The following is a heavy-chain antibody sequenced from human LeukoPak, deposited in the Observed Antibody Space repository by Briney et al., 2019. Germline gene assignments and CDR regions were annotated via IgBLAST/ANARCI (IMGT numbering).Heavy chain of an antibody. D-gene: IGHD5-12*01. CDR2: IYTSGST. CDR1: GGSISSYY. Sequence: KPSETLSLTCTVSGGSISSYYWSWIRQPAGKGLEWIGRIYTSGSTNYNPSLKSRVTISVDTSKNQFSLKLSSVTAADTAVYYCARDYSGYAGPYYYYYMDVWGKGTTVTISS. J-gene: IGHJ6*03. CDR3: ARDYSGYAGPYYYYYMDV. V-gene: IGHV4-4*07.